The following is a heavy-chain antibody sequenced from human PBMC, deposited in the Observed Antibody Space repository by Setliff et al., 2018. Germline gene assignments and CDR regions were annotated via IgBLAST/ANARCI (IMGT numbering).Heavy chain of an antibody. CDR2: IQKSGST. D-gene: IGHD5-18*01. J-gene: IGHJ4*02. Sequence: SETLSLTCNVSGVSISSYYWSWIRQPPGKGLESIGYIQKSGSTNYNPSLMSRVSISVDTSKNQFSLELSSVTAADTAVYFCARGSGRGYSYGLFDYWGQGSLVTVSS. V-gene: IGHV4-59*01. CDR1: GVSISSYY. CDR3: ARGSGRGYSYGLFDY.